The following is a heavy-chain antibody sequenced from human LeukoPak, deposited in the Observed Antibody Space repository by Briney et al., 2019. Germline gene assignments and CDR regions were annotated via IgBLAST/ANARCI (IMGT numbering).Heavy chain of an antibody. J-gene: IGHJ4*02. Sequence: VASVKVSCKASGYTFTGYYMHWVRQAPGQGLEWMGWINPNSGGTNYAQKFQGRVTMTRDTSISTACMELSRLRSDDTAVYYCARGRGYSYGEDLDYWGQGTLVTVSS. CDR3: ARGRGYSYGEDLDY. CDR2: INPNSGGT. CDR1: GYTFTGYY. V-gene: IGHV1-2*02. D-gene: IGHD5-18*01.